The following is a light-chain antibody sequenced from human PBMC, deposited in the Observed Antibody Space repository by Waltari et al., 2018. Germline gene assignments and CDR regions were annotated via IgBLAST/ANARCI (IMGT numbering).Light chain of an antibody. Sequence: DVQMTQSPSSLSASIGDRVTITCRASRSVIGYLNWYQQKPGKAPTLLTYATSSLERGVPSRFSGSGSGADYTLTISSLQPEDFATYYCQQSHSSPLTFGGGTKVEIK. CDR2: ATS. CDR1: RSVIGY. CDR3: QQSHSSPLT. V-gene: IGKV1-39*01. J-gene: IGKJ4*01.